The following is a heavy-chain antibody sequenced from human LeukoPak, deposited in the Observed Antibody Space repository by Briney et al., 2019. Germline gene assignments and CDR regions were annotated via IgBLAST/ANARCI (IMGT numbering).Heavy chain of an antibody. V-gene: IGHV3-53*01. CDR2: IYTDGST. J-gene: IGHJ4*02. Sequence: GGSLRLSCAASGFTVSRNYMSWVRQAPGKGLEWVSVIYTDGSTYYADSVKGRFTISRDNSKNTLYLQMNSLRAEDTAVYYCAKDLWAYCGGDCPGWDYWGQGTLVTVSS. CDR3: AKDLWAYCGGDCPGWDY. D-gene: IGHD2-21*02. CDR1: GFTVSRNY.